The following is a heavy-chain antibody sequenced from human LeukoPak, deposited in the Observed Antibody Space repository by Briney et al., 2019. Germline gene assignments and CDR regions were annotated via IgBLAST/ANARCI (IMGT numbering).Heavy chain of an antibody. J-gene: IGHJ4*02. V-gene: IGHV3-30*02. CDR1: GFTFSSYG. CDR3: AKRASAEPYFDY. Sequence: PGGSLRLSCAASGFTFSSYGMHWVRQAPGKGLEWVAFIRYDGSNKYYADSVKGRFTISRDNSKNTLYLQMNSLRIEDTAVYYCAKRASAEPYFDYWGQGTLVTVSS. CDR2: IRYDGSNK. D-gene: IGHD2-2*01.